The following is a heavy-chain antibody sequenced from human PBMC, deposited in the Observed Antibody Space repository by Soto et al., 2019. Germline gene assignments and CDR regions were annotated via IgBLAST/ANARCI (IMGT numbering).Heavy chain of an antibody. D-gene: IGHD3-10*01. J-gene: IGHJ4*02. V-gene: IGHV3-23*01. CDR3: AKDTPLFYGSGSYYTPETYFDY. CDR2: ISGSGGST. CDR1: GFTFSSYA. Sequence: GGSLRLSCAASGFTFSSYAMSWVRQAPGKGLEWVSAISGSGGSTYYADSVKGRFTISRDNSKNTLYLQMNSLRAEDTAVYYCAKDTPLFYGSGSYYTPETYFDYWGQGTLVTVSS.